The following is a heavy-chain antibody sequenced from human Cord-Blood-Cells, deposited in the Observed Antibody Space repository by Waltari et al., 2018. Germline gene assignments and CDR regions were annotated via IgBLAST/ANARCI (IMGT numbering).Heavy chain of an antibody. CDR1: GFTFSSYA. J-gene: IGHJ4*02. Sequence: QVQLVESGGGVVQPGRSLRLSCAASGFTFSSYAMHWVRQAPGKGLEWMAVISYDGSNKYYADSVKGRFTISRDNSKNTLYLQMNSLRAEDTAVYYCASTPRAAGDYWGQGTLVTVSS. CDR2: ISYDGSNK. D-gene: IGHD6-13*01. V-gene: IGHV3-30*04. CDR3: ASTPRAAGDY.